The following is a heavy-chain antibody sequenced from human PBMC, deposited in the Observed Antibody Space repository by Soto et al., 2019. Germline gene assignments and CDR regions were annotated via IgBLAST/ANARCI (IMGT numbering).Heavy chain of an antibody. Sequence: SETLSLTCTVSGGSISSSSYYWGWIRQPPGKGLGWIGSIYYSGSTYYNPSLKSRVTISVDTSKNQFSLKLSSVTAADTAVYYCARSPLPYYDSSGSLDYWGQGTLVTVSS. J-gene: IGHJ4*02. D-gene: IGHD3-22*01. CDR3: ARSPLPYYDSSGSLDY. CDR2: IYYSGST. CDR1: GGSISSSSYY. V-gene: IGHV4-39*07.